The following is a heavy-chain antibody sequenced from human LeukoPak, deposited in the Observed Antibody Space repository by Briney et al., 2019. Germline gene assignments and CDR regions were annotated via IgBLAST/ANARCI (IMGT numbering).Heavy chain of an antibody. CDR2: ISYDGSNK. D-gene: IGHD5-12*01. CDR1: GFTFSSYA. V-gene: IGHV3-30*04. Sequence: GGSLRLSCAASGFTFSSYAMHWVRQAPGKGLEWVAVISYDGSNKYYADSVKGRFTISRDNSKNTLYLRMNSLRAEDTAVYYCARSSDIVATPLHFDYWGQGTLVTVSS. CDR3: ARSSDIVATPLHFDY. J-gene: IGHJ4*02.